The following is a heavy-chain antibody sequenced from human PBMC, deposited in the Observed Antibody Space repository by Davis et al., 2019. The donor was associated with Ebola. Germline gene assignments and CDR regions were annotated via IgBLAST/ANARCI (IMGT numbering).Heavy chain of an antibody. Sequence: ASVKVSCKASGYTFTNSAISWVRQAPGQGLEWMGWISAYNGNTNYAQKVQGRVTMTTDTSTSTAYMELRSLTSDDTAMYFCARDRRLSQDYIAGSYPSDYWGQGTLVTVSS. CDR1: GYTFTNSA. CDR2: ISAYNGNT. D-gene: IGHD3-16*02. J-gene: IGHJ4*02. CDR3: ARDRRLSQDYIAGSYPSDY. V-gene: IGHV1-18*01.